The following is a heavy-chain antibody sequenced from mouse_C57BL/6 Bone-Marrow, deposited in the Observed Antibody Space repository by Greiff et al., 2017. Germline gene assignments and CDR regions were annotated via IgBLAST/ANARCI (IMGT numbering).Heavy chain of an antibody. CDR2: IYPSDSET. V-gene: IGHV1-61*01. CDR1: GYTFTSYW. D-gene: IGHD2-4*01. J-gene: IGHJ4*01. CDR3: AREGDDYDGYYAMDY. Sequence: VQLQQPGAELVRPGSSVKLSCKASGYTFTSYWMDWVKQRPGQGLEWIGNIYPSDSETHYNQKFKDKATLTVDKSSSTAYMQLSSLTSEDSAVYYCAREGDDYDGYYAMDYWGQGTSVTVSS.